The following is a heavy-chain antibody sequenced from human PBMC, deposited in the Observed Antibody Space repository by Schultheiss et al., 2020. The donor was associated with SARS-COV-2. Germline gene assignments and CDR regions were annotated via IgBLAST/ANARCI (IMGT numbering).Heavy chain of an antibody. CDR3: ARRSDYVFEYGMDV. Sequence: GESLKISCKGSGYSFTSYWIGWVRQMPGKGLEWMGIIFPDDSNTKYSPSFQGQVTISADKSLNTAYLQWSSLKASDTAMYYCARRSDYVFEYGMDVWGQGTTVTVSS. V-gene: IGHV5-51*01. J-gene: IGHJ6*02. CDR2: IFPDDSNT. D-gene: IGHD3-16*01. CDR1: GYSFTSYW.